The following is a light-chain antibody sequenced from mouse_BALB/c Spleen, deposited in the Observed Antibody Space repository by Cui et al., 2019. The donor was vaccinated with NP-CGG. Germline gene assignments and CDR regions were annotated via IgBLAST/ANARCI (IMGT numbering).Light chain of an antibody. CDR3: ALWYSNHWV. J-gene: IGLJ1*01. CDR2: GTN. CDR1: TGAITTSNY. Sequence: QAVVTKEHALTTSPGETVTLTCRSSTGAITTSNYANWVQEKPDHLFTGLIGGTNNRAPGVPARFSGSLIGDKAALTITGAQTEDEAMYFCALWYSNHWVFGGGTKLTVL. V-gene: IGLV1*01.